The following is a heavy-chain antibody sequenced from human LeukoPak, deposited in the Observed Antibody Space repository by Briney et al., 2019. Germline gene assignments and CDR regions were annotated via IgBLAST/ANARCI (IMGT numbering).Heavy chain of an antibody. J-gene: IGHJ3*02. CDR2: INPNSGGT. CDR1: GYTFTGYY. CDR3: ARARDGYNWGYAFDI. V-gene: IGHV1-2*02. D-gene: IGHD5-24*01. Sequence: ASVKVSCKASGYTFTGYYMHWVRQAPGQGLEWMGWINPNSGGTNYAQKFQGRVTMTRDTSISTAYMELSRLGSDDTAVYYCARARDGYNWGYAFDIWGQGTMVTVSS.